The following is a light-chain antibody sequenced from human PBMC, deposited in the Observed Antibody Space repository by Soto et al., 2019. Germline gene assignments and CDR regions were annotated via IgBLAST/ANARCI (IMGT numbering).Light chain of an antibody. CDR1: QSVSIY. CDR3: RQSYGSPPWT. CDR2: AAS. J-gene: IGKJ1*01. Sequence: RVNKSASSLSASVGDRVTIPCRASQSVSIYLNWYQQKPGKAPNLLRSAASSLHSGVPSRFSGSGSGTDFTLTISSLQPADFAIYDCRQSYGSPPWTFGQGTKVDIK. V-gene: IGKV1-39*01.